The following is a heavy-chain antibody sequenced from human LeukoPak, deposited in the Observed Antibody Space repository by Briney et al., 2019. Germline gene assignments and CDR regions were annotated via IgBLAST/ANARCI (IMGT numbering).Heavy chain of an antibody. CDR1: GFSLSSSAMS. CDR3: GREVLGGLGGYE. V-gene: IGHV2-70*11. Sequence: ESGPTQVNPTETFSLTCTFSGFSLSSSAMSVTWIRQPPGKALEWLARNDGEDDTYFSTSLESRLTISKDTSKNQVVLTMTDMDPVDTATYYCGREVLGGLGGYEWGQGILVTVSS. CDR2: NDGEDDT. J-gene: IGHJ4*02. D-gene: IGHD3-10*01.